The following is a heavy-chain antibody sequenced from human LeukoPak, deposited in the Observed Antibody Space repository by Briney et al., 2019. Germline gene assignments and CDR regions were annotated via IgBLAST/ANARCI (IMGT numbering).Heavy chain of an antibody. Sequence: GGSLRLSCAASGFTFSSYWMHWVRQAPGKGLEWVSAISGSGGSTYYADSVKGRFTISRDNSKNTLYLQMNSLRAEDTAVYYCAKESGALGAPLYDYWGRGILVTASS. V-gene: IGHV3-23*01. CDR3: AKESGALGAPLYDY. J-gene: IGHJ4*02. D-gene: IGHD4/OR15-4a*01. CDR1: GFTFSSYW. CDR2: ISGSGGST.